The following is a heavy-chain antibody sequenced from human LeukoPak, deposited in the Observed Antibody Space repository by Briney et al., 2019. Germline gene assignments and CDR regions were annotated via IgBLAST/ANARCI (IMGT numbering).Heavy chain of an antibody. D-gene: IGHD3-22*01. V-gene: IGHV3-30*18. CDR3: AKDPSSYYYDTGEDGMDV. Sequence: GGSLRLSCAASGFTFSSYRMHWVRQAPGKGLEWVAVISYDGSKKYYADSVKGRFTISRDNPKNTLYLQKNSLRAEDTAVYYCAKDPSSYYYDTGEDGMDVWGQGTTVTVSS. CDR2: ISYDGSKK. CDR1: GFTFSSYR. J-gene: IGHJ6*02.